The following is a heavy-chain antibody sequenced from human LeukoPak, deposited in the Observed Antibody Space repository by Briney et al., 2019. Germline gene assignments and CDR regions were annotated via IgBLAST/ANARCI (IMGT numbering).Heavy chain of an antibody. J-gene: IGHJ6*02. V-gene: IGHV1-69*13. CDR3: ARAGVTMVRGVTIAYYYYGMDV. CDR2: IIPIFGTA. Sequence: GASVKVSCKASGGTFSSYAISWVRQAPGQGLEWMGGIIPIFGTANYAQKFQGRVTITADESTSTAYMELSSLRSEDTAVYYCARAGVTMVRGVTIAYYYYGMDVWGQGTTVTVSS. D-gene: IGHD3-10*01. CDR1: GGTFSSYA.